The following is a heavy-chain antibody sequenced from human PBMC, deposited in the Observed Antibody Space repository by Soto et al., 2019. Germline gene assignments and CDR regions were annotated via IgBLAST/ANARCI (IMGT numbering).Heavy chain of an antibody. V-gene: IGHV4-39*01. CDR2: VYYRGRS. Sequence: SETLTLPCPVSGCSVTNSGYDWGWIRQSPGKGLEWIGSVYYRGRSYSKSSVKSRVTISVDTSKNQFSLNLNSVTASDTAVYFCASQRTTVITPAYFDYWGPGALVTVYS. J-gene: IGHJ4*02. D-gene: IGHD4-4*01. CDR1: GCSVTNSGYD. CDR3: ASQRTTVITPAYFDY.